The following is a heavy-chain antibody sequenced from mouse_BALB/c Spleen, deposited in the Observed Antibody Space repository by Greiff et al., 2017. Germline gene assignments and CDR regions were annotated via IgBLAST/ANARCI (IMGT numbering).Heavy chain of an antibody. Sequence: EVKVVESGGGLVQPGGSRKLSCAASGFTFSSFGMHWVRQAPEKGLEWVAYISSGSSTIYYADTVKGRFTISRDNPKNTLFLQMTSLRSEDTAMYYCARSNGNYGAWFAYWGQGTLVTVSA. CDR2: ISSGSSTI. CDR1: GFTFSSFG. CDR3: ARSNGNYGAWFAY. D-gene: IGHD2-1*01. V-gene: IGHV5-17*02. J-gene: IGHJ3*01.